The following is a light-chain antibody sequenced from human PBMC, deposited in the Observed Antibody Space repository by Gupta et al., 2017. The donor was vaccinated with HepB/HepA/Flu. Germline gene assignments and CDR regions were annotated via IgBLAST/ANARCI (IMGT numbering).Light chain of an antibody. V-gene: IGLV2-18*02. Sequence: QSALTQAPSVSGSPGPSVTIACTGISSDVGSYNRVSWYPQRPGTAPKLMIYEVSNRPSGVPARFSGSKSGNAASLTITGLQAEDEADYYCSSYTSSSPHVVFGGGTKLTVL. CDR2: EVS. J-gene: IGLJ2*01. CDR3: SSYTSSSPHVV. CDR1: SSDVGSYNR.